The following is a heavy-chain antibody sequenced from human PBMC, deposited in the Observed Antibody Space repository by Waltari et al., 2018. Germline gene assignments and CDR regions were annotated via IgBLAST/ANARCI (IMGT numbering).Heavy chain of an antibody. CDR3: ASYLVVNYAFDI. J-gene: IGHJ3*02. Sequence: QVQLQESGPGLVKPSETLSLTCTVSGGSISSHYWSWIRQPPGKGLEWIWYIYYSGSTNYNPSLKSRVTISVDTSKNQFSLKLSSVTAANTAVYYCASYLVVNYAFDIWGQGTMVTVSS. CDR2: IYYSGST. V-gene: IGHV4-59*11. D-gene: IGHD3-22*01. CDR1: GGSISSHY.